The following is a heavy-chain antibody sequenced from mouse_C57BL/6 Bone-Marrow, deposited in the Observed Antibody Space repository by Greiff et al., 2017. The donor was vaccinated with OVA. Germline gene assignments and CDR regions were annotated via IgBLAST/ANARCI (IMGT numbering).Heavy chain of an antibody. CDR2: IRNKANGYTT. D-gene: IGHD1-1*01. Sequence: EVMLVESGGGLVQPGGSLSLSCAASGFTFTDYYMSWVRQPPGKALEWLGFIRNKANGYTTEYSASVKGRFTISRDNSQSILYLQMNALRAEDSATYYCARPTVPNWYFDVWGTGTTVTVSS. CDR1: GFTFTDYY. CDR3: ARPTVPNWYFDV. J-gene: IGHJ1*03. V-gene: IGHV7-3*01.